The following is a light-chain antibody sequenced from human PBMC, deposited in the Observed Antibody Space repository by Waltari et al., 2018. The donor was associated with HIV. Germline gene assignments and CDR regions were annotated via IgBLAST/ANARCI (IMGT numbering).Light chain of an antibody. Sequence: SYVMTQSPSVSVAPGQTARITCGGYNIGSKTVHWYQQKPGQAPVLVVYDHSVRPSGIPDRFAGSTSGNTATLTISRGEAGDEAGYYCQVWETIGDHRVFGGGTTLTVL. CDR2: DHS. V-gene: IGLV3-21*02. CDR1: NIGSKT. CDR3: QVWETIGDHRV. J-gene: IGLJ3*02.